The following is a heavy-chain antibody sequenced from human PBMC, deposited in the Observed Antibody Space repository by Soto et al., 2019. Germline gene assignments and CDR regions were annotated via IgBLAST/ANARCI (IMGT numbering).Heavy chain of an antibody. V-gene: IGHV3-30-3*01. D-gene: IGHD3-3*01. CDR2: ISYDGSNK. Sequence: QVQLVESGGGVVQPGRSLRLSCAASGFTFSSYAMHWVRQAPGKGLEWVAVISYDGSNKYYADSVKGRFTISRDNSKNTLYLQMNSLRAEDTAVYYCAREIPLYCDFWSGYFPLSGYYYGMDVWGQGTTVTVSS. CDR1: GFTFSSYA. CDR3: AREIPLYCDFWSGYFPLSGYYYGMDV. J-gene: IGHJ6*02.